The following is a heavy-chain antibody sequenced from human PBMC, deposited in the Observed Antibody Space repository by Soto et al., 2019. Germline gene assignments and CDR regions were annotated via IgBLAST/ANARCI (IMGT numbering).Heavy chain of an antibody. CDR1: GGSFSGYY. CDR3: ASDSSGWYPSMFQH. D-gene: IGHD6-19*01. V-gene: IGHV4-34*01. CDR2: INQSGST. Sequence: SETLSLTCAVYGGSFSGYYWSWIRQPPGKGLEWIGEINQSGSTNYNPSLKSRVTISVDTSKNQFSLKLSLVTAADTAVYYCASDSSGWYPSMFQHWGQGTLVTVSS. J-gene: IGHJ1*01.